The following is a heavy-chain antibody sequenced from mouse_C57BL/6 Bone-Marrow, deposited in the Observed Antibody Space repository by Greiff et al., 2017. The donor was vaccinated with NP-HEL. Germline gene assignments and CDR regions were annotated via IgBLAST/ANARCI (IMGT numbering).Heavy chain of an antibody. CDR2: IHPNSGST. Sequence: VQLQQSGAELVKPGASVKLSCKASGYTFTSYWMHWVKQRPGQGLEWIGMIHPNSGSTNYNEKFKSKATLTVDKSSSTAYMQLSSLTSEDSAVYYCARDGGNPSYWYFDVWGTGTTVTVSS. J-gene: IGHJ1*03. CDR3: ARDGGNPSYWYFDV. V-gene: IGHV1-64*01. D-gene: IGHD1-1*02. CDR1: GYTFTSYW.